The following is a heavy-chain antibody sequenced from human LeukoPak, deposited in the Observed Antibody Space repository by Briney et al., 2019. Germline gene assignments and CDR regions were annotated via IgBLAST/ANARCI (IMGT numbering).Heavy chain of an antibody. CDR3: ARVRPTMIVVD. J-gene: IGHJ4*02. Sequence: GGSLRLSCAASGFTFSSYWMHWVRQAPGKGLVWVSRINSDGSSTSYADSVKGRFTISRDNSKNTLYLQMNSLRAEDTAVYYCARVRPTMIVVDWGQGTLVTVSS. CDR1: GFTFSSYW. V-gene: IGHV3-74*01. D-gene: IGHD3-22*01. CDR2: INSDGSST.